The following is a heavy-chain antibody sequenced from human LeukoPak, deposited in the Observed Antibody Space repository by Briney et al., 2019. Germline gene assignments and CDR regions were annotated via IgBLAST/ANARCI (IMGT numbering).Heavy chain of an antibody. CDR2: ISGSGGST. CDR3: AKELEDSSGPRTYYWYFDL. D-gene: IGHD6-19*01. V-gene: IGHV3-23*01. J-gene: IGHJ2*01. CDR1: GFTFSSYA. Sequence: GGSLRLSCAASGFTFSSYAMSWVRQAPGKGLEWVSAISGSGGSTYYADSVKGRFTISRDNSKNTLYLQMNSLRAEDTAVYYCAKELEDSSGPRTYYWYFDLWGRGTLVTVSS.